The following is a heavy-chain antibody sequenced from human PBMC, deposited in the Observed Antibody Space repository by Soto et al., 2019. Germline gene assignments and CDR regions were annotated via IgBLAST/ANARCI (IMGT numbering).Heavy chain of an antibody. CDR2: MYYSGST. D-gene: IGHD3-16*01. CDR1: GGSISGHY. Sequence: QVQLQESGPGLVKPSETLSLSCSVSGGSISGHYWSWVRQTPGKGLEWIGYMYYSGSTNYNPSLKSRFTISVDTPKNPFSLRLTSVTAADTAVYYCARGPYYDLIWNYYYMMSGAKGPRSPSP. V-gene: IGHV4-59*08. J-gene: IGHJ6*03. CDR3: ARGPYYDLIWNYYYMMS.